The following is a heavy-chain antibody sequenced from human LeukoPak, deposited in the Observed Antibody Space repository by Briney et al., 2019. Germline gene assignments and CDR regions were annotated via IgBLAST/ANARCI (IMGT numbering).Heavy chain of an antibody. J-gene: IGHJ4*02. D-gene: IGHD3-10*01. CDR2: IRSKAYGGTT. CDR1: GFTFGDYA. CDR3: TRLRPNYGSFDY. Sequence: GGSLRLSCTASGFTFGDYAMSWVRQAPGKGLEWVGFIRSKAYGGTTEYAASVKGRFTISRDDSKSIAYLQMNSLKTEDTAVYYYTRLRPNYGSFDYWGQGTLVTVSS. V-gene: IGHV3-49*04.